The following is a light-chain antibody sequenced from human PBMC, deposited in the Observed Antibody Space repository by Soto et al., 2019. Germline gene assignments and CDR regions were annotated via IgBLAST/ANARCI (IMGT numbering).Light chain of an antibody. J-gene: IGLJ3*02. CDR3: QSYDRSLSGSV. CDR1: SSNIGAGFD. Sequence: QSLLTQPPSVSGAPGQRVTISCTGSSSNIGAGFDVHWYQQLPGTAPKLLIYANNIRPSGVPDRFSGSKSGISASLSITGLQSEDEADSYCQSYDRSLSGSVLGGGTKLTVL. V-gene: IGLV1-40*01. CDR2: ANN.